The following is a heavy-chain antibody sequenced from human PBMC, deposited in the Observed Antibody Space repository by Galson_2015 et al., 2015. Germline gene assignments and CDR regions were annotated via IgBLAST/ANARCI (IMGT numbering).Heavy chain of an antibody. D-gene: IGHD2-21*01. V-gene: IGHV3-73*01. CDR2: IGSKANSYAT. J-gene: IGHJ6*03. CDR1: GFTFSGSA. CDR3: TRLGIEYYMDV. Sequence: LRLSCAASGFTFSGSAMHWVRQASGKGLEWVGRIGSKANSYATAYAASVKGRFTISRDDSKNTAYLQMNSLKTEDTAMYYCTRLGIEYYMDVWGKGTTVTVSS.